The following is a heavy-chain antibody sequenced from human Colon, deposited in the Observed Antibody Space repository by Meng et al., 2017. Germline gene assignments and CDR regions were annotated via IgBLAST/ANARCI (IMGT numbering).Heavy chain of an antibody. CDR3: ARVQQFCTGGICSNWFDP. CDR2: IYSSGRT. J-gene: IGHJ5*02. D-gene: IGHD2-15*01. V-gene: IGHV4-4*07. CDR1: GGSMSGYY. Sequence: QVQLQESGPGLVKPSETLSLTCTVSGGSMSGYYWNWIRQPAGKGLEWIGHIYSSGRTNYNPSLKSRVTISVDSSKNQFSLNLTSVTAADTAVYFCARVQQFCTGGICSNWFDPWGQGTLVTVSS.